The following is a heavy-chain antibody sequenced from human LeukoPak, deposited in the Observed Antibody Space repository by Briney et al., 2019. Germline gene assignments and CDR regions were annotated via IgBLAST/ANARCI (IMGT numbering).Heavy chain of an antibody. Sequence: ASVKVSCKASGYTFTSYDINWVRQATGQGLEWMGWMNPNSGNTGYAQKFQGRVIMTRNTSISTAYMELSSLRSEDTAVYYCARVPLRSGYYKTWGQGTLVTVSS. V-gene: IGHV1-8*01. CDR3: ARVPLRSGYYKT. CDR2: MNPNSGNT. CDR1: GYTFTSYD. J-gene: IGHJ5*02. D-gene: IGHD3-3*01.